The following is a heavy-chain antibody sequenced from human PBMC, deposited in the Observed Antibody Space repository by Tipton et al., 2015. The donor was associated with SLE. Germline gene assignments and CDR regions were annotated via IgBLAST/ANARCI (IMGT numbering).Heavy chain of an antibody. Sequence: GSLRLSCAASGFTFSSYWMHWVRQAPGKGLVWVSRINGDGRRANYADSVKGRFTISRDNAKNTVYLQMNSLRAEDTAIYYCSRDQHVAATDNWGHGTLVTVSS. CDR2: INGDGRRA. J-gene: IGHJ4*01. CDR1: GFTFSSYW. D-gene: IGHD6-13*01. CDR3: SRDQHVAATDN. V-gene: IGHV3-74*01.